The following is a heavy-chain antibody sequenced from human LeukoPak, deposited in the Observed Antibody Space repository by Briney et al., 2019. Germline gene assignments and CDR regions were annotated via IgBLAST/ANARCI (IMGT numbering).Heavy chain of an antibody. CDR2: ISWNSGRI. CDR3: AKSLVGGSNWYPIWFDP. D-gene: IGHD6-13*01. Sequence: GRSLRLSCAASGFTFDDYAMHWVRQAPGKGLEWVSGISWNSGRIGYADSVKGRFTISRDNAKNSLYLQMNSLRAEDTALYYCAKSLVGGSNWYPIWFDPWGQGTLVTVSS. J-gene: IGHJ5*02. V-gene: IGHV3-9*01. CDR1: GFTFDDYA.